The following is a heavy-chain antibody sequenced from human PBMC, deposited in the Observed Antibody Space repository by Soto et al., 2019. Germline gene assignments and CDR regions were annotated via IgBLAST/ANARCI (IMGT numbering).Heavy chain of an antibody. Sequence: SETLSLTCTVYGDSITNNHWWSWVRQPPGKGPELIGEIYHTGIANYNPSLESRVAFSVDKSKNQFSLSLTSVTAADTAVYYCVSKLGPYYYGLDVRGQGTTVTVSS. CDR1: GDSITNNHW. CDR3: VSKLGPYYYGLDV. V-gene: IGHV4-4*02. J-gene: IGHJ6*02. CDR2: IYHTGIA. D-gene: IGHD3-16*01.